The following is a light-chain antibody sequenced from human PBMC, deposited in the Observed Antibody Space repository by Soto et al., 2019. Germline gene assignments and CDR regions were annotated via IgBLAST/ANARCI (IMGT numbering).Light chain of an antibody. Sequence: EIVMTQSPATLSVSPGERATLSCRASQSVSSNLAWDQQKPGQPPRLLSYGASTRATGIPARFSGSRSGTEFTLTISRLQYEDFAVYYCQQYKNWITFGQGKRLEIK. J-gene: IGKJ5*01. V-gene: IGKV3-15*01. CDR2: GAS. CDR1: QSVSSN. CDR3: QQYKNWIT.